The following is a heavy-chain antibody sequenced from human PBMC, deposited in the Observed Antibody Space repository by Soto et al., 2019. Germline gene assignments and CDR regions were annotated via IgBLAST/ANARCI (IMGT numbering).Heavy chain of an antibody. V-gene: IGHV4-59*01. CDR3: ARGHIVVPKGFDP. CDR2: LYYSGST. J-gene: IGHJ5*02. CDR1: GGSISTYY. D-gene: IGHD2-2*01. Sequence: PSETLSLTCSVSGGSISTYYWNWIRQPPGKGLEWIGYLYYSGSTNYNPSLKSRVTISVDTSKNQFSLKLSSVTAADTAVYYCARGHIVVPKGFDPWGQGILVT.